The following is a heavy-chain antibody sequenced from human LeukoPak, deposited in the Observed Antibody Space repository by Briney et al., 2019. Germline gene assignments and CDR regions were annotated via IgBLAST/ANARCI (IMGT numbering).Heavy chain of an antibody. CDR2: TNEAGGDK. J-gene: IGHJ4*02. Sequence: PGGSLRLSCAASGFTFSDFWMSWVRQAPGKGLECVASTNEAGGDKLYVDSVKGRFTISRDNSKNSLSLQMNSLTAEDTAIYYCAIATTGRGAFGSWGQGTLVSVSS. V-gene: IGHV3-7*01. CDR1: GFTFSDFW. CDR3: AIATTGRGAFGS. D-gene: IGHD1-1*01.